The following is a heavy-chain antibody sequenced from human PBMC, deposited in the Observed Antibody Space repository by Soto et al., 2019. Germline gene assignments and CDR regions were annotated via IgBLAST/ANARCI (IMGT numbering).Heavy chain of an antibody. CDR2: INAGNGNT. D-gene: IGHD5-12*01. CDR1: GYTFTSYD. V-gene: IGHV1-3*01. Sequence: ASVKVSCKASGYTFTSYDINWVRQATGQGLEWMGWINAGNGNTKYSQKFQGRVTITRDTSASTAYMELSSLRSEDTAVYYCASGYSGYLAWFDPWGQGTLVTVSS. J-gene: IGHJ5*02. CDR3: ASGYSGYLAWFDP.